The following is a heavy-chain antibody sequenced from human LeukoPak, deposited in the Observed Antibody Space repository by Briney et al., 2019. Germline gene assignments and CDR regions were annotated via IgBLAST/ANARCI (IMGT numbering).Heavy chain of an antibody. CDR1: GYTFTSYG. J-gene: IGHJ4*02. CDR3: ARGQYDFWSGQSPLDY. V-gene: IGHV1-18*01. D-gene: IGHD3-3*01. Sequence: ASVKVSCKASGYTFTSYGISWVRQAPGQGLEWMGWISAYNGNTNYAHKLQGRVTMTTDTSTSTAYMELRSLRPDDTAVYYCARGQYDFWSGQSPLDYWGQGTLVTVSS. CDR2: ISAYNGNT.